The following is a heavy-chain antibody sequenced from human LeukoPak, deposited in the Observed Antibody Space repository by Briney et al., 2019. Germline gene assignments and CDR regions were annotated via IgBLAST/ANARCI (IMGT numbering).Heavy chain of an antibody. V-gene: IGHV3-64*01. CDR1: GFTFSSYA. D-gene: IGHD5-18*01. Sequence: GGSLRLSCAASGFTFSSYAMPWVRQAPGKGLEYVSAISSKGGSTYYANSVKGRFTISRDNSKNTLYLQMGSLRAEDMAVYYCARDRSYGYYYYYYMDVWGKGTTVTVSS. CDR3: ARDRSYGYYYYYYMDV. J-gene: IGHJ6*03. CDR2: ISSKGGST.